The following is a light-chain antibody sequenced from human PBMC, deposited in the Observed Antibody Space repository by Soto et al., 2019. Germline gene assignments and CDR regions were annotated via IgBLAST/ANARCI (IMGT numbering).Light chain of an antibody. V-gene: IGKV1-17*01. CDR2: AAS. CDR3: LQHNTFPWT. J-gene: IGKJ1*01. CDR1: QGIGND. Sequence: DIQMTQSPSSLSASVGDRVTITCRASQGIGNDLGWYQKKPGKAPKRLIYAASSLQSGVPSRFSGSGSGTEFTLTISSLQPEDFATYYCLQHNTFPWTFGQGTKVEIK.